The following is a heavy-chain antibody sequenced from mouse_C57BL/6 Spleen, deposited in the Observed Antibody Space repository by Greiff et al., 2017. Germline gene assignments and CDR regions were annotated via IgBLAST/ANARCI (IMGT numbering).Heavy chain of an antibody. CDR1: GFTFSSYG. CDR2: ISSGGSYT. CDR3: ARDGY. Sequence: EVKLMESGGDLVKPGGSLKLSCAASGFTFSSYGMSWVRQTPDKRLEWVATISSGGSYTYYPDSVKGRFTISRDNAKNTLYLQMSSLKSEDTAIYYCARDGYWGQGTTLTVSS. J-gene: IGHJ2*01. V-gene: IGHV5-6*01.